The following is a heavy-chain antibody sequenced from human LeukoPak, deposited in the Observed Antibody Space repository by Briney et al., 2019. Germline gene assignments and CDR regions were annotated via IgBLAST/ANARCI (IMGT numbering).Heavy chain of an antibody. D-gene: IGHD6-13*01. CDR3: ARDRSRDSSSWYNWFDP. Sequence: GGSLRLSCAASGFTFSSYGMHWVRQAPGKGLEWVSYISSSGSTIYYADSVKGRFTISRDNAKNSLYLQMNSLRAEDTAVYYCARDRSRDSSSWYNWFDPWGQGTLVTVSS. CDR2: ISSSGSTI. CDR1: GFTFSSYG. J-gene: IGHJ5*02. V-gene: IGHV3-48*04.